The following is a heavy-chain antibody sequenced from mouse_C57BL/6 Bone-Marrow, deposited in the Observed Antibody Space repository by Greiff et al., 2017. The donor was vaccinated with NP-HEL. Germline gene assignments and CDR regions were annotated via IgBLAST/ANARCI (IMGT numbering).Heavy chain of an antibody. CDR3: ARSKGNFYAMDY. Sequence: QVQLKQPGAELVMPGASVKLSCKASGYTFTSYWMHWVKQRPGQGLEWIGEIDPSASYTTYNQKFTGKSTFTFDKSSSTASMQLSSLTSVDSAVYYCARSKGNFYAMDYWGQGTSVTVSS. V-gene: IGHV1-69*01. CDR2: IDPSASYT. CDR1: GYTFTSYW. J-gene: IGHJ4*01. D-gene: IGHD2-1*01.